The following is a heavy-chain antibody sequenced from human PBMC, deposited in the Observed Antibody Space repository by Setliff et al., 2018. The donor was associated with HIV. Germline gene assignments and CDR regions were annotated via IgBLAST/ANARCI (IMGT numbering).Heavy chain of an antibody. J-gene: IGHJ4*02. D-gene: IGHD6-19*01. V-gene: IGHV4-34*01. Sequence: SETLSLTCAVYGGSFSGYYWSWIRRPPGKGLEWIGEINHSGSTKYNPSLKSRVTISVNTSKNQFSLKLNSVTAADTAVYYCARGTKYSVAGTRGYYFGSWGQGTLVTVSS. CDR2: INHSGST. CDR1: GGSFSGYY. CDR3: ARGTKYSVAGTRGYYFGS.